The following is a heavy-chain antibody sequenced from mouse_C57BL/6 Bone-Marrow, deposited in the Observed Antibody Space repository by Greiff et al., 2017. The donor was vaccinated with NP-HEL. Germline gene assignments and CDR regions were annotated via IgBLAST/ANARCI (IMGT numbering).Heavy chain of an antibody. Sequence: VQLQQPGAELVKPGASVKLSCKASGYTFTSYWMQWVKQRPGQGLECIGEIDPSDSYTNYNQKFKGKATLTVDTSSSTAYMQLSSLTSEDSAVYYCARTPYAMDYWGQGTSVTVSS. CDR2: IDPSDSYT. CDR1: GYTFTSYW. V-gene: IGHV1-50*01. CDR3: ARTPYAMDY. J-gene: IGHJ4*01.